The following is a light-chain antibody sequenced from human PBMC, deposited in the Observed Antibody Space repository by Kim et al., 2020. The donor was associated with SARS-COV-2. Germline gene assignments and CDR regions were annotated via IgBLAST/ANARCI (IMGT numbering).Light chain of an antibody. V-gene: IGKV3-20*01. CDR1: QSISNNY. CDR3: QQFATAPLT. CDR2: AAS. J-gene: IGKJ5*01. Sequence: PGERATLSCRASQSISNNYLAWYQHKPGQAPRLLIYAASSRATGIPDRFSGSGSGTDFTLTISRLEPESFAVYYCQQFATAPLTFGQGTRLEIK.